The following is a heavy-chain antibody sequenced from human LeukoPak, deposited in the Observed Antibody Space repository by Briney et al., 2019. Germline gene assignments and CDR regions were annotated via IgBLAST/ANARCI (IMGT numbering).Heavy chain of an antibody. D-gene: IGHD6-13*01. Sequence: ASVKVSCKASGYTFTTYGISWVRQAPGQGLEWMGWISAYNGNTNYAQKLQGRVTMTTDTSTSTAYMELRNLRSDDTAVYYCAREKGYSSSWYYYFDYWGQGTLVTVSS. J-gene: IGHJ4*02. CDR1: GYTFTTYG. CDR3: AREKGYSSSWYYYFDY. V-gene: IGHV1-18*01. CDR2: ISAYNGNT.